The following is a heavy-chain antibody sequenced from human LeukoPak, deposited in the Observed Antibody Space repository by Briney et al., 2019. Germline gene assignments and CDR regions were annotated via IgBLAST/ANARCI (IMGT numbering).Heavy chain of an antibody. CDR1: GGSISSSSSY. Sequence: SETLSLTCTVAGGSISSSSSYWGWIRQPPGKGLEWIGSIYYSGSTYYNPSLKSRVTISVDTSKNQFSLKLSSVTAADTAVYYCASTLFSGELLSWFDPWGQGTLVTVSS. CDR3: ASTLFSGELLSWFDP. V-gene: IGHV4-39*01. CDR2: IYYSGST. J-gene: IGHJ5*02. D-gene: IGHD1-26*01.